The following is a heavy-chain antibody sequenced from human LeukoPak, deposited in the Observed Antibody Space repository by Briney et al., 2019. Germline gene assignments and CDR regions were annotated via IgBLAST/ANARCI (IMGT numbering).Heavy chain of an antibody. V-gene: IGHV1-18*01. CDR1: GYTFTSYG. CDR3: ARYDSSIWYYDCFDY. CDR2: ISAYNGNT. Sequence: ASVKVSCKASGYTFTSYGISCVRQAPGQGLEWMGWISAYNGNTNYAQKLQGRVTMTTDTSTSTAYMELRSLRSDDTAVYYCARYDSSIWYYDCFDYWGQGTLVTVSS. J-gene: IGHJ4*02. D-gene: IGHD6-13*01.